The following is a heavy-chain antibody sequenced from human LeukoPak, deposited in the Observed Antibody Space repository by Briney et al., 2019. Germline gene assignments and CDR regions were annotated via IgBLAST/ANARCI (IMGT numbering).Heavy chain of an antibody. D-gene: IGHD3-9*01. Sequence: GGSLRLSCVASGFTFSSSGMHWVRQAPGKGLEWVAVISYDGSNKYYADSVKGRFTISRDNSKNTLYLQMNSLRAEDTAVYYCARDPYLRYFDWLPVYYYYYGMDVWGQGTTVTVSS. J-gene: IGHJ6*02. CDR1: GFTFSSSG. V-gene: IGHV3-30*19. CDR3: ARDPYLRYFDWLPVYYYYYGMDV. CDR2: ISYDGSNK.